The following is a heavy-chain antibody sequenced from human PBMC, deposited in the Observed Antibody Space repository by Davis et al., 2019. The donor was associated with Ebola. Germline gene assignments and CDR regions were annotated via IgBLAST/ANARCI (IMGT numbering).Heavy chain of an antibody. CDR3: LIGSDY. J-gene: IGHJ4*02. CDR1: GFTFSSYW. D-gene: IGHD3-16*01. V-gene: IGHV3-7*01. Sequence: GESLNTSCAASGFTFSSYWMSWVRQAPGKGLEWVANIKQDGSEKYYVDSVKGRFTISRDNAKNSLYLQMNSLRAEDTAVYYCLIGSDYWGQGTLVTVSS. CDR2: IKQDGSEK.